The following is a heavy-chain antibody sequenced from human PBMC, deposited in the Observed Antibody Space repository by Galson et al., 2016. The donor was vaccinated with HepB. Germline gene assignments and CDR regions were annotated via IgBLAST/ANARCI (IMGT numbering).Heavy chain of an antibody. D-gene: IGHD6-13*01. Sequence: TLSLTCTVSGDSIRSSSYYWSWIRQRPGKGLEWIGYIYYTGTTYYNPSLKSRLNISFDTSRTHFSLNLTSVTAADTAIYYCARDKRRGVAAGTGFDPWGQGTVVVVSS. V-gene: IGHV4-31*03. CDR3: ARDKRRGVAAGTGFDP. CDR1: GDSIRSSSYY. J-gene: IGHJ5*02. CDR2: IYYTGTT.